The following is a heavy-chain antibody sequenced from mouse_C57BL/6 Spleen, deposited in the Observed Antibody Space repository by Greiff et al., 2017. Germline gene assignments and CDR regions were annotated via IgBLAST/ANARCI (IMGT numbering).Heavy chain of an antibody. CDR2: IWSGGST. J-gene: IGHJ4*01. Sequence: QVQLQQSGPGLVQPSQSLSITCTVSGFSLTSYGVHWVRQPPGQGLEWLGVIWSGGSTDYNAAFISRLSIRQDKSKSQFLLKMNGLPADYTAIYYGAKHGGRDAMDYWGQGTSVTVSS. CDR3: AKHGGRDAMDY. D-gene: IGHD1-2*01. CDR1: GFSLTSYG. V-gene: IGHV2-4*01.